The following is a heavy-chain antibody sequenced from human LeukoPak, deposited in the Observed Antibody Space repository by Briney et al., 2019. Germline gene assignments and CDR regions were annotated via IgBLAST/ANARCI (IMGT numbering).Heavy chain of an antibody. J-gene: IGHJ4*02. CDR3: ARDHLGWGSLDY. CDR2: INPSGGST. Sequence: ASVKVSCKASGGTFSSYAISWVRQAPGQGLEWMGIINPSGGSTSYAQKFQGRVTMTRDTSTSTVYMELSSLRSEDTAVYYCARDHLGWGSLDYWGQGTLVTVSS. D-gene: IGHD3-16*01. CDR1: GGTFSSYA. V-gene: IGHV1-46*01.